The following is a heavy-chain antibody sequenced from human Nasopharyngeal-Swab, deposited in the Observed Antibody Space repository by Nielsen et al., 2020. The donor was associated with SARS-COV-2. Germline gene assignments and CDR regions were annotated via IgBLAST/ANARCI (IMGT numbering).Heavy chain of an antibody. Sequence: WIRQPPGKGLEWIGYIYYSGSTNYNPSLKSRVTILLDISKNQFSLKLSSVTAADTAVYYCASGGVNANTIFGVVIPPLWYYYGMDVWGQGTTVTVSS. CDR3: ASGGVNANTIFGVVIPPLWYYYGMDV. D-gene: IGHD3-3*01. V-gene: IGHV4-59*12. J-gene: IGHJ6*02. CDR2: IYYSGST.